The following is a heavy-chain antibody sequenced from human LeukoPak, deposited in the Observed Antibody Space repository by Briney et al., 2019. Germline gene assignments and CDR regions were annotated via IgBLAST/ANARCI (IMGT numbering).Heavy chain of an antibody. D-gene: IGHD3-22*01. CDR2: ISGSGGST. CDR3: AKDRRYYDSSGSYYFDY. V-gene: IGHV3-23*01. J-gene: IGHJ4*02. CDR1: GFTFSSYA. Sequence: GSLRLSCAASGFTFSSYAMSWVRQAPGKGLEWVSAISGSGGSTYYADSVKGRFTISRDNSKNTLYLQMNSLRAEDTAVYYCAKDRRYYDSSGSYYFDYWGQGTLVTVSS.